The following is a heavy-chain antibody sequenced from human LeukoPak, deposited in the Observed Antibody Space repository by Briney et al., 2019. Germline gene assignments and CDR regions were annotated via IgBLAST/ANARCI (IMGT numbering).Heavy chain of an antibody. CDR2: MNPNSGNT. CDR1: GYTFTSYD. Sequence: ASVKVSCKASGYTFTSYDINWVRQATGQGLEWTGWMNPNSGNTGYAQKFQGRVTITRNTSISTAYMELSSLRSEDTAVYYCARGRGYCSGGSCKARRYYYYYMDVWGKGTTVTVSS. D-gene: IGHD2-15*01. V-gene: IGHV1-8*03. J-gene: IGHJ6*03. CDR3: ARGRGYCSGGSCKARRYYYYYMDV.